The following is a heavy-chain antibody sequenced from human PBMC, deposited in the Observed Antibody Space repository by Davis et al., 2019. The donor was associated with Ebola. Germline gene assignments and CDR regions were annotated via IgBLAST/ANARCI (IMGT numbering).Heavy chain of an antibody. V-gene: IGHV1-18*04. CDR3: ARGVQQWLIFDY. J-gene: IGHJ4*02. D-gene: IGHD6-19*01. CDR2: ISAYNGNT. CDR1: GYTFTSYG. Sequence: AASVKVSCKASGYTFTSYGISWVRQAPGQGLEWMGWISAYNGNTNYAQKLQGRVTMTTDTSTSTAYMELSSLRSEDTAVYYCARGVQQWLIFDYWGQGTLVTVSS.